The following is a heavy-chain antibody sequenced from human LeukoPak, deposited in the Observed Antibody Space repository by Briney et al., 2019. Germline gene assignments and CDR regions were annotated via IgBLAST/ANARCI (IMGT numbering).Heavy chain of an antibody. CDR3: AREGGVVPAAPTFDC. Sequence: ASGKVSCNSSGGTFSSYAISWVRQAPGQALGWMGVINPSGCSTGYAQQFQGRVTMTRDMSTSKVYMELSSLRSEDRAVYYGAREGGVVPAAPTFDCWGQGTLVTVSP. D-gene: IGHD2-2*01. V-gene: IGHV1-46*01. CDR1: GGTFSSYA. CDR2: INPSGCST. J-gene: IGHJ4*02.